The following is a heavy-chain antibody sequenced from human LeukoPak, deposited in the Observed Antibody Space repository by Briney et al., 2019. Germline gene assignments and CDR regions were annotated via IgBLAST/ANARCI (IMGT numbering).Heavy chain of an antibody. D-gene: IGHD1-14*01. CDR2: IYCTAGT. CDR1: AASISNYY. J-gene: IGHJ4*02. Sequence: SETLSLTCSVFAASISNYYWSWIRQPPGKGLDWIGYIYCTAGTNSKPSLKSRVSISVDTSKNQYSLQLRSVTATKTDVFYCARLSDGNRVDFGGQGTLVTVSS. V-gene: IGHV4-59*01. CDR3: ARLSDGNRVDF.